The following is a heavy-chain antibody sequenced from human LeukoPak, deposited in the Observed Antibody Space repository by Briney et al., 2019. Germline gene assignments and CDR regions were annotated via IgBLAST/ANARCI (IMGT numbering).Heavy chain of an antibody. CDR1: GFTFSSYS. J-gene: IGHJ4*02. Sequence: GGSLRLSCAASGFTFSSYSMNWVRQAPGKGLEWVSSISSSSSYIYYADSVKGRFTISRDNAKNSLYLQMNSLRAEDTAVYYCARGTGSSTSCCSFDYWGQGTLVTVSS. D-gene: IGHD2-2*01. CDR3: ARGTGSSTSCCSFDY. CDR2: ISSSSSYI. V-gene: IGHV3-21*01.